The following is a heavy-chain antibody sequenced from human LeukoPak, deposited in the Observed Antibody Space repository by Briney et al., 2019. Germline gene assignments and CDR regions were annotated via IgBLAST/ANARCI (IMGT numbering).Heavy chain of an antibody. V-gene: IGHV3-30*18. D-gene: IGHD6-19*01. CDR1: GFTFSSYG. Sequence: RRSLRLSCAASGFTFSSYGMHWVRQAPGKGLEWVAVISYDGSNKYYADSVKGRFTISRDNSKNTLYLQMNSLRAEDTAVYYCAKDGSSGWPEYFQHWGQGTLVTVSS. J-gene: IGHJ1*01. CDR3: AKDGSSGWPEYFQH. CDR2: ISYDGSNK.